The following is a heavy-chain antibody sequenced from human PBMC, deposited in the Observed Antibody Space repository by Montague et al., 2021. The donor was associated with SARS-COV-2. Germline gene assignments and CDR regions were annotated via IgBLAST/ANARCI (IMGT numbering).Heavy chain of an antibody. D-gene: IGHD3-10*01. J-gene: IGHJ6*03. CDR1: GGSVSSNPYY. CDR2: ISYSGRT. V-gene: IGHV4-39*01. Sequence: SETLSLTCSVSGGSVSSNPYYWSWIRHPPGKGLEWVGHISYSGRTYFSPSLKSRLTISVDSSENQFSLRVRSVTAADTAVYYCASSYYYGSETYVYNYYMDVWGRGTTVTVSS. CDR3: ASSYYYGSETYVYNYYMDV.